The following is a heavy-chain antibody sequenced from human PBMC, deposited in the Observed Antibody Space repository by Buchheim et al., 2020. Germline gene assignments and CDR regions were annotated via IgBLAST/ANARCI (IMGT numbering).Heavy chain of an antibody. CDR3: VKDILPGGADV. V-gene: IGHV3-9*01. J-gene: IGHJ6*02. CDR2: IFLRSGVT. CDR1: GLIFDDYA. Sequence: EVQVVESGGGLVQPGRSLRLSCVESGLIFDDYAMHWVRQAPGKGLEWVSGIFLRSGVTDYAGSVRGRFTISTDNAKRSIFLQMDSLTTEDTALYYCVKDILPGGADVWGPGTT. D-gene: IGHD4-17*01.